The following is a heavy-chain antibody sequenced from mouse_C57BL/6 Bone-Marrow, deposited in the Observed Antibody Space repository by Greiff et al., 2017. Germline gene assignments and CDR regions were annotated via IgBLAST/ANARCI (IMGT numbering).Heavy chain of an antibody. D-gene: IGHD2-2*01. J-gene: IGHJ3*01. CDR2: IYPRSGNT. CDR1: GYTFTSYG. CDR3: ANLWLRRRRFAY. V-gene: IGHV1-81*01. Sequence: VQLQQSGAELARPGASVKLSCKASGYTFTSYGISWVKPRTGQGLEWIGEIYPRSGNTYYNEKFKGKATLTADKSSRPAYMELRSLTSEDSAVYFCANLWLRRRRFAYWGQGTLVTVSA.